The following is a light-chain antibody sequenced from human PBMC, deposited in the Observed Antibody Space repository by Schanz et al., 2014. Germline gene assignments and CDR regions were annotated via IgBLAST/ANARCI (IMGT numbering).Light chain of an antibody. CDR2: EGS. CDR1: SSDVGSYNL. J-gene: IGLJ3*02. Sequence: QSALTQPASVSGSPGQSITISCTGTSSDVGSYNLVSWYQQHPGKAPKLMIYEGSKRPSGVSNRISGSKSGNTASLTISGLQAEDEADYYCSSYTSSSTLDWVFGGGTKVTVL. CDR3: SSYTSSSTLDWV. V-gene: IGLV2-14*02.